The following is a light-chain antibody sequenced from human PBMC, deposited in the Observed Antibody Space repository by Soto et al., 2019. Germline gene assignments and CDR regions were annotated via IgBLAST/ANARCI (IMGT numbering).Light chain of an antibody. CDR3: QQNYSLPIT. V-gene: IGKV1-39*01. J-gene: IGKJ5*01. Sequence: EIQMTQYTSYLYTSVGDRITITCRTSQTITTSLNWYRQKPGKAPDLLIYAASSLQSGIPSRFGGRGSGTDFTLTITGLQPEDFATYYCQQNYSLPITFGQGTRLEI. CDR1: QTITTS. CDR2: AAS.